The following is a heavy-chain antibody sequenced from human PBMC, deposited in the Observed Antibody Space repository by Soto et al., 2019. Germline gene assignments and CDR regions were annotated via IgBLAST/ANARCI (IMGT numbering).Heavy chain of an antibody. CDR1: GGSISSGGYY. CDR2: IYYSGST. Sequence: PSETLSLTCTVSGGSISSGGYYWSWIRQHPGKGLEWIGYIYYSGSTYYNPSLKSRVTISVDTSKNQFSLKLSSVTAADTAVYYCAREAKIMITFGGAGWFDPWGQGTLVTVSS. CDR3: AREAKIMITFGGAGWFDP. V-gene: IGHV4-31*03. J-gene: IGHJ5*02. D-gene: IGHD3-16*01.